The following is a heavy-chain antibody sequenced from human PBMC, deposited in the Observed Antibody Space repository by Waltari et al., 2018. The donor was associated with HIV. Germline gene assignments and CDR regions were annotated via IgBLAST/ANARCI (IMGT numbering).Heavy chain of an antibody. V-gene: IGHV4-61*01. CDR2: IYYSGST. Sequence: QVQLQESGPGLVQPSETLSLTCTGSGGSLSRGSYYLRWIRPPPGKGLEWIGDIYYSGSTNYNPSLKSRVTISVDTSKNQFSLKLSSVTAADTAVYYCARGGQLVPLDYWGQGTLVTVSS. CDR3: ARGGQLVPLDY. CDR1: GGSLSRGSYY. D-gene: IGHD6-6*01. J-gene: IGHJ4*02.